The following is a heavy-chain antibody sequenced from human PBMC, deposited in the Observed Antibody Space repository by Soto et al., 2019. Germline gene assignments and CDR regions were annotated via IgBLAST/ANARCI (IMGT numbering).Heavy chain of an antibody. V-gene: IGHV3-30*18. CDR3: AKEHGRGIIAAAGTRN. Sequence: GGSLRLSCAASGFTFSSYGMHWVRQAPGKGLEWVAVISYDGSNKYYADSVKGRFTISRDNSKNTLYLQMNSVRAEDTAVYDCAKEHGRGIIAAAGTRNWGQGTLVTVSS. J-gene: IGHJ4*02. CDR2: ISYDGSNK. CDR1: GFTFSSYG. D-gene: IGHD6-13*01.